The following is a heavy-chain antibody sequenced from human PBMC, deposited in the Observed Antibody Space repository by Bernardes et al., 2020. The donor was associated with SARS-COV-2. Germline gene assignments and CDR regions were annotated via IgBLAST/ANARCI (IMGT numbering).Heavy chain of an antibody. J-gene: IGHJ5*02. D-gene: IGHD6-13*01. V-gene: IGHV1-8*01. CDR2: MNPNSGNT. CDR1: GYTFTSYD. Sequence: ASVKVSCKASGYTFTSYDINWVRQATGQGLEWMGWMNPNSGNTGYAQKFQGRVTMTRNTSISTAYMELSSLRSDDTAVYYCASSPYSSSWSFLEKRWGRLYWFDPWGQGTLVTVSS. CDR3: ASSPYSSSWSFLEKRWGRLYWFDP.